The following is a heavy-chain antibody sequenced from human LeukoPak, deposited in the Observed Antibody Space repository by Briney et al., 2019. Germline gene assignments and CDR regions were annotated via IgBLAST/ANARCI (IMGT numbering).Heavy chain of an antibody. J-gene: IGHJ3*02. Sequence: SVKVSCKASGGTFSSYAISWVRQAPGQGLEWMGRIIPIFGIANHAQKFQGRVTITADKSTSTAYMELSSLRSEDTAVYYCASSGYYDSSGYYPYDAFDIWGQGTMVTVSS. D-gene: IGHD3-22*01. CDR1: GGTFSSYA. CDR3: ASSGYYDSSGYYPYDAFDI. V-gene: IGHV1-69*04. CDR2: IIPIFGIA.